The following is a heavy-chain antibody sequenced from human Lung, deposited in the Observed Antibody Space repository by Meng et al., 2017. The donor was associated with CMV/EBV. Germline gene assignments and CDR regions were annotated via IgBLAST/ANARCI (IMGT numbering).Heavy chain of an antibody. Sequence: SETLSLTCTVSGGSISSSSYYWGWIRQPPGKGLEWIGSIYYSGSTYYNPSLKSRVTISVDTSKNQFSLKLSSVTAADTAVYYCARAGTDYDFWSGYFGSWFDPWGNGTXVTVSS. CDR2: IYYSGST. CDR3: ARAGTDYDFWSGYFGSWFDP. J-gene: IGHJ5*02. V-gene: IGHV4-39*07. D-gene: IGHD3-3*01. CDR1: GGSISSSSYY.